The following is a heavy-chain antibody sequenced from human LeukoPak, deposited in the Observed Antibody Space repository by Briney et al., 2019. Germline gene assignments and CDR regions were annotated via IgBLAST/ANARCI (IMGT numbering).Heavy chain of an antibody. D-gene: IGHD4-17*01. CDR2: ISYDGSNK. CDR1: GFTFSSYA. Sequence: GGSLRLSCAASGFTFSSYAMHWVRQAPGKGLEWVAVISYDGSNKYYADSVKGRFTISRDNSKNTLYLRMNSLRAEDTAVYYCASYGDYGDYFDYWGQGTLVTVSS. CDR3: ASYGDYGDYFDY. J-gene: IGHJ4*02. V-gene: IGHV3-30-3*01.